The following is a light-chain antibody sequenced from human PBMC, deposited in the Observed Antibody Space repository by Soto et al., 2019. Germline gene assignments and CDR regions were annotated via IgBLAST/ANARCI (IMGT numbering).Light chain of an antibody. Sequence: QSALTQPASVSGSPGQSITISCTGSSSDVGTYNRVSWYQHHPGKAPKLIIYEVSHRPSGVSNRFSGSKSGNTASLTISGLQAEDEADFYCFSLTTRATWVFGGGTKLTVL. CDR2: EVS. V-gene: IGLV2-14*01. CDR1: SSDVGTYNR. CDR3: FSLTTRATWV. J-gene: IGLJ3*02.